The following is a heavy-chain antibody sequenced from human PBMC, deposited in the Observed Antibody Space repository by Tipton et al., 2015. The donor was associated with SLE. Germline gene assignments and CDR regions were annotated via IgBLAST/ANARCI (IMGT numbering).Heavy chain of an antibody. CDR1: GGSISSGSYY. CDR2: IYYSGST. V-gene: IGHV4-61*01. Sequence: TLSLTCTVSGGSISSGSYYWSWIRQPPGKGLEWIGYIYYSGSTNYNPSLKSRVTISVDTSKNQFSLKLSSVTAADTAVYYCARRYIKQWLAGAFDIWGQGTMVTVSS. J-gene: IGHJ3*02. D-gene: IGHD6-19*01. CDR3: ARRYIKQWLAGAFDI.